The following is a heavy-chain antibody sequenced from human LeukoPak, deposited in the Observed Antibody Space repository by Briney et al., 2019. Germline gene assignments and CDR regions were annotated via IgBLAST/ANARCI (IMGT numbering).Heavy chain of an antibody. D-gene: IGHD3-22*01. Sequence: PGGSLRLSCAASGFTFSAYGMHWVRRTPGKGLEWVAFIRFDGSNKYYADSVKGRFTISRDNSKNTLYLQMNSLRVEDTAVYYCARGLFLSGYLDAFDIWGQGTVVTVSS. CDR1: GFTFSAYG. J-gene: IGHJ3*02. CDR2: IRFDGSNK. CDR3: ARGLFLSGYLDAFDI. V-gene: IGHV3-30*02.